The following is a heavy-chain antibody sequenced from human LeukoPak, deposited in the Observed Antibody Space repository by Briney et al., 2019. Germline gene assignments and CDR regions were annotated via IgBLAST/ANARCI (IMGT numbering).Heavy chain of an antibody. V-gene: IGHV7-4-1*02. Sequence: ASVKVSCKASGYTFTNYAMNWVRQAPGQGLEWMGWINTNTGNPAYAQGFTGRFVFSLDTPVSTAYLQISSLKAEDTAVYYCARGGRFYYDSGSYSTRYYFDFWGQGTLVTVSS. CDR1: GYTFTNYA. D-gene: IGHD3-10*01. J-gene: IGHJ4*02. CDR3: ARGGRFYYDSGSYSTRYYFDF. CDR2: INTNTGNP.